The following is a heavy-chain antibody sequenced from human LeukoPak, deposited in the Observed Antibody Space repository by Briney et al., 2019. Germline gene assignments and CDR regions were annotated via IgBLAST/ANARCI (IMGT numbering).Heavy chain of an antibody. CDR1: GFTFSSYA. D-gene: IGHD3-10*01. Sequence: GGSLRLSCSASGFTFSSYAMHWVRQAPGKGLEYVSAISSNGGSTYYADSVKGRFTISRDNSKNTLYLHMNSLRAEDTAVYYCAKDPLVRGLTYDQWGQGTLATVSS. J-gene: IGHJ4*02. CDR3: AKDPLVRGLTYDQ. V-gene: IGHV3-64*04. CDR2: ISSNGGST.